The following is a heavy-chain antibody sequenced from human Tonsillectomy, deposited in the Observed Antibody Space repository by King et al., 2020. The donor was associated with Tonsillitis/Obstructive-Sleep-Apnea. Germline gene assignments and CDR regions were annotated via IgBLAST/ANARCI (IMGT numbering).Heavy chain of an antibody. Sequence: VQLVESGGGLIQPGGSLRLSCAASGFIINSNYMSWVRQAPGKGLEWVSVIYSGGTTYYADSVKGRFTISRDNSKNTLYLQMNSLRAEDTAVYYCVRQNDYWGQGTLVTVSS. CDR1: GFIINSNY. CDR2: IYSGGTT. CDR3: VRQNDY. J-gene: IGHJ4*02. V-gene: IGHV3-53*01.